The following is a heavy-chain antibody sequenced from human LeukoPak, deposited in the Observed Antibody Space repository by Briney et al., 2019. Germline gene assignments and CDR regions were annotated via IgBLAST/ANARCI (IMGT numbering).Heavy chain of an antibody. V-gene: IGHV1-69*13. CDR3: ARARPMVRGINWFDP. Sequence: GASVKVSCKASGGTSSSYAISWVRQAPGQGLEWMGEIIPIFGTANYAQKFQGRVTITADESTSTAYVELSSLRSEDTAVYYCARARPMVRGINWFDPWGQGTLVTVSS. J-gene: IGHJ5*02. CDR1: GGTSSSYA. CDR2: IIPIFGTA. D-gene: IGHD3-10*01.